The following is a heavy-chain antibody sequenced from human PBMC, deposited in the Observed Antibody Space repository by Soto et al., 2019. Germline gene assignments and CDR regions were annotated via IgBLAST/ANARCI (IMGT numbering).Heavy chain of an antibody. D-gene: IGHD3-3*01. V-gene: IGHV3-43D*04. Sequence: AGGSLRLSCAASGFTFDDYAMHWVRQAPGKGLEWVSLISWDGGSTYYADSVKGRFTISRDNSKNSLYLQMNSLRAEDTALYYCAKDMEGPSYYGMDVWGQGTTVTVSS. CDR3: AKDMEGPSYYGMDV. CDR1: GFTFDDYA. CDR2: ISWDGGST. J-gene: IGHJ6*02.